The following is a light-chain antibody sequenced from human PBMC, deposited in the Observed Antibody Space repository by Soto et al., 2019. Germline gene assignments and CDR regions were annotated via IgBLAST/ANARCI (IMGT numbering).Light chain of an antibody. V-gene: IGKV1-27*01. CDR1: RDIGNS. CDR2: AAS. CDR3: QKYNLAPWT. J-gene: IGKJ1*01. Sequence: DTQVTQSPPSLSASVGDRVTITCRASRDIGNSLAWYQQIPGKAPKLLIYAASTLQSGVPSRFRGSGSGTSFILTITTLQPEDVATDYCQKYNLAPWTFGQGTKVEV.